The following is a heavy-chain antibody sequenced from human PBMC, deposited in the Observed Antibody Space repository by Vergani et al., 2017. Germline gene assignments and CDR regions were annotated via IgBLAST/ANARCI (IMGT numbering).Heavy chain of an antibody. V-gene: IGHV3-30*02. CDR2: IQFDGSNQ. D-gene: IGHD3-16*01. Sequence: QVQLVESGGGVVQRGGYLRLSCATSGFTLSNYDMQWIRPGPGKGLEFVAFIQFDGSNQYYADSVKGRFTLSRDFSKNTLYLQMNSLRTDDTATYYCAKHFRGWGIDYWGQGTQVIVSS. CDR1: GFTLSNYD. J-gene: IGHJ4*02. CDR3: AKHFRGWGIDY.